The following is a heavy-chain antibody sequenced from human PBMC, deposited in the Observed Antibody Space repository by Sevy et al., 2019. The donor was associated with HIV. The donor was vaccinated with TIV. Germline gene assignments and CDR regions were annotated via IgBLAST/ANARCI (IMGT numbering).Heavy chain of an antibody. CDR1: GFTFSSYW. D-gene: IGHD5-12*01. V-gene: IGHV3-7*01. Sequence: GSLRLSCAASGFTFSSYWMSWVRQAPGKGLEWVANIKQDGSEKYYVDSVKGRFTISRDNAKNSLYLQMNSLRAEDTAVYYCARDRIVATIHDAFDIWGQGTMVTVSS. CDR3: ARDRIVATIHDAFDI. J-gene: IGHJ3*02. CDR2: IKQDGSEK.